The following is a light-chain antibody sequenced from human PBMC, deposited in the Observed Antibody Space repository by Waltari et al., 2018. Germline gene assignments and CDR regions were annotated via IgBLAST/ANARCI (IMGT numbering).Light chain of an antibody. V-gene: IGKV1-5*01. J-gene: IGKJ2*01. CDR2: EAS. Sequence: DIQITQSPSALSASVGDTVIINCRTSRSVGGWMAWFQQKPDKAPRLLISEASSLADGVPSRFSGSGSATEFTLTISGLQPDDFATYYCQQYNDLYSFGRGTKLEI. CDR3: QQYNDLYS. CDR1: RSVGGW.